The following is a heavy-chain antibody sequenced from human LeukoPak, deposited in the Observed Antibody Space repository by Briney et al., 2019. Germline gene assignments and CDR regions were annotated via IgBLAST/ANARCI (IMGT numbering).Heavy chain of an antibody. D-gene: IGHD2-2*01. CDR1: GFTFSRYD. CDR2: IQYDGSYK. V-gene: IGHV3-30*02. Sequence: GGSLRLSCAASGFTFSRYDMYWVRQAPGKGLEWVAFIQYDGSYKYYADSVKGRFAISRDNSKNTLYLQMNSLRAEDTAVYYCAADIVVVPAAIVAFDIWGQGTMVTVSS. CDR3: AADIVVVPAAIVAFDI. J-gene: IGHJ3*02.